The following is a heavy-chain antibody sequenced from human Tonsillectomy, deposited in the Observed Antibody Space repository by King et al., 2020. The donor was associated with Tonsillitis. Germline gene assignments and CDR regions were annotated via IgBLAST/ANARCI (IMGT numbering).Heavy chain of an antibody. J-gene: IGHJ4*02. V-gene: IGHV4-39*01. CDR2: IYYAGST. CDR1: GGSISRSIYY. CDR3: ARQESSGWPGYFDY. Sequence: LQLQESGPGPVKPPETLSLTCTVSGGSISRSIYYWAWIRQPPGKGLEWIGSIYYAGSTYYNPSLKSRVTMSVDTSKKQFSLKLSSVTAADTAVYYCARQESSGWPGYFDYWGRGIQVTVSS. D-gene: IGHD6-19*01.